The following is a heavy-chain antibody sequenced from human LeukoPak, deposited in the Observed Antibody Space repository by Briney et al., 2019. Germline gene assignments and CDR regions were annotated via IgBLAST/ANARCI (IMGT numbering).Heavy chain of an antibody. J-gene: IGHJ6*02. CDR1: GGSFSGYY. CDR2: INHSGST. V-gene: IGHV4-34*01. Sequence: SETLSLTCAVYGGSFSGYYWSWIRQPPGKGLEWIGEINHSGSTNYNPSLKSRVTISVDTSKNQFSLKLSSVTAADTAVYYCALEGMYGSSQGLGMDVWGQGTTVTVSS. CDR3: ALEGMYGSSQGLGMDV. D-gene: IGHD6-6*01.